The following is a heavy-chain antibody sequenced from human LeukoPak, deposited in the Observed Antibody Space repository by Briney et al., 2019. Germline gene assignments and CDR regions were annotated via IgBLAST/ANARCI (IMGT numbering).Heavy chain of an antibody. Sequence: SETLSLTCTVSGASVTDYYWSWVRQPPRKGLEWISYIHHSGNSAYNPSLRSRVTTSLDTSKHQFSLHLISVTAADLAVCYCTRCPWGLQSWSQGTLVTVSS. CDR2: IHHSGNS. J-gene: IGHJ5*02. CDR1: GASVTDYY. CDR3: TRCPWGLQS. V-gene: IGHV4-59*02. D-gene: IGHD1-26*01.